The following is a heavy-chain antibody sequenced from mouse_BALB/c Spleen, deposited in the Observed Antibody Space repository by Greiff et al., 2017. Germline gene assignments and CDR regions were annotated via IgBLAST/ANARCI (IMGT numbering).Heavy chain of an antibody. CDR2: IYPYNGGT. CDR1: GYTFTDYN. D-gene: IGHD4-1*01. J-gene: IGHJ3*01. Sequence: SGPELVKPGASVKISCKASGYTFTDYNMHWVKQSHGKSLEWIGYIYPYNGGTGYNQKFKSKATLTVDNSSSTAYMELRSLTSEDSAVYYCARDWDVSWFAYWGQGTLVTVSA. V-gene: IGHV1S29*02. CDR3: ARDWDVSWFAY.